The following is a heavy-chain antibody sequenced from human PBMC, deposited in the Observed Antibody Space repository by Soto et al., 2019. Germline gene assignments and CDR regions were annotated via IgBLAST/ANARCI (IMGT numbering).Heavy chain of an antibody. CDR2: VYNSGST. CDR1: GGSISSNY. Sequence: ETLSLTCTVSGGSISSNYWTCIRQPPGKGLEWIGCVYNSGSTNYNPSLKRRVTISEETPKSQFSLKVNSMTAADTAVYYCAIYCREAVAGYTLENWGEGILVTVSS. J-gene: IGHJ4*02. CDR3: AIYCREAVAGYTLEN. D-gene: IGHD6-13*01. V-gene: IGHV4-59*01.